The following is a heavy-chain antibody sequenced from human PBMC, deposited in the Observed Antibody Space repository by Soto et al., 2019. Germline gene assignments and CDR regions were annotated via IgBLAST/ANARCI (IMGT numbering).Heavy chain of an antibody. D-gene: IGHD3-9*01. V-gene: IGHV1-3*01. CDR2: INAGNGNT. J-gene: IGHJ4*02. CDR1: GITFSTYA. CDR3: ARGPDSSTGYYGPFEY. Sequence: ASVKVSCKASGITFSTYAIHWVRQAPGQRLEWMGWINAGNGNTRYSQKFQGRVTLTRDTSASTAYMDLSSLRSEDTAIYYCARGPDSSTGYYGPFEYWGQGILVTVSS.